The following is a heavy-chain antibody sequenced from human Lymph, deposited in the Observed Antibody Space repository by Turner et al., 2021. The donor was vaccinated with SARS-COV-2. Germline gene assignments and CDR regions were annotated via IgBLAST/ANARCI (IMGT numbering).Heavy chain of an antibody. Sequence: EVPLLESGGGLVQPGGSLRLSCAVSGFTFSRDAMSWVRQAPGKGLEWVSGISGSGVTTHYADSVKGRFTISRDNSKNTLYLQMNSLRAEDTAVYYCAKDRFSLSSGWEDYWGQGTLVTVSS. J-gene: IGHJ4*02. D-gene: IGHD6-19*01. CDR1: GFTFSRDA. CDR3: AKDRFSLSSGWEDY. V-gene: IGHV3-23*01. CDR2: ISGSGVTT.